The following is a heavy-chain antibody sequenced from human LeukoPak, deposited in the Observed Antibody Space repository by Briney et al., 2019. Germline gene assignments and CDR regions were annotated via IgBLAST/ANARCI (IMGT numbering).Heavy chain of an antibody. CDR2: IGGSGGST. D-gene: IGHD3-10*01. V-gene: IGHV3-23*01. Sequence: GGSLRLSCAASGFTFSNYGMSWVRQAPGKGLEWVSAIGGSGGSTYYADSVKGRFTISRDNSKNTLYLQMNSLKTEDTAVYYCTTGILWFGGPADSFVSHYYYMDVWGKGTTVTISS. CDR3: TTGILWFGGPADSFVSHYYYMDV. CDR1: GFTFSNYG. J-gene: IGHJ6*03.